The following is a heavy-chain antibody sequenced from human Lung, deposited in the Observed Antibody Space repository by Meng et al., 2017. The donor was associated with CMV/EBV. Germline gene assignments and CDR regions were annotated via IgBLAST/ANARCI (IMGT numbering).Heavy chain of an antibody. Sequence: GEXXKISCAASGFTFRGSDIHWVRQASGKGLEWVGRIRSEPNNHATSYAVSLRSRVTISRDDSKNTAYLQVDSLKTDDTAVYYCSRHLGLAIDFWGQGTLVTVSS. CDR1: GFTFRGSD. V-gene: IGHV3-73*01. CDR3: SRHLGLAIDF. CDR2: IRSEPNNHAT. J-gene: IGHJ4*02.